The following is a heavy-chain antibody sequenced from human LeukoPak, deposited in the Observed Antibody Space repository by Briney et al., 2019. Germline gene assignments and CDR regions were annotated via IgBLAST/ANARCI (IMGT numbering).Heavy chain of an antibody. Sequence: GGSLRLSCAASGFTFSSYAMHWVRQAPGKGLEWVAVISYDGSNKYYADSVKGRFTISRDNSENTLYLQMNSPRAEDTAVYYCARDDLWFGELLKNPGDYWGQGALVTVSA. J-gene: IGHJ4*02. CDR3: ARDDLWFGELLKNPGDY. CDR1: GFTFSSYA. V-gene: IGHV3-30-3*01. CDR2: ISYDGSNK. D-gene: IGHD3-10*01.